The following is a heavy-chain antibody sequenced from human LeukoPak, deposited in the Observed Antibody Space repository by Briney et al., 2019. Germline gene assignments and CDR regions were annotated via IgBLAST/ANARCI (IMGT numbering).Heavy chain of an antibody. CDR1: GFTFSSYS. J-gene: IGHJ6*03. CDR2: ISSSSSYI. Sequence: GGSLRLSCAASGFTFSSYSMNWVCQAPGKGLEWVSSISSSSSYIYYADSVKGRFTISRDNAKNSLYLQVNSLRAEDTAVYYCARDLPNHCSSTSCYGYYMDVWGKGTTVTVSS. D-gene: IGHD2-2*01. V-gene: IGHV3-21*01. CDR3: ARDLPNHCSSTSCYGYYMDV.